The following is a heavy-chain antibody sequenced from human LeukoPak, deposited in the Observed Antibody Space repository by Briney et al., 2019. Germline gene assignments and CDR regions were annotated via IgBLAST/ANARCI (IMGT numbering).Heavy chain of an antibody. D-gene: IGHD3-22*01. J-gene: IGHJ4*02. CDR3: ARDQPDDSSGYYYVGDY. CDR2: ISYDGSNK. CDR1: GFTFSSYA. Sequence: GGSLRLSCAASGFTFSSYAMHWVRQAPGRGLEWVAVISYDGSNKYYADSVKGRFTISRDNSKSTLYLQMNSLRAEDTAVYYCARDQPDDSSGYYYVGDYWGQGTLVTVSS. V-gene: IGHV3-30-3*01.